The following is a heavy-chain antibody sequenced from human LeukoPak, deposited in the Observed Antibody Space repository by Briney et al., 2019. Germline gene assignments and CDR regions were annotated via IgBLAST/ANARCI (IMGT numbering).Heavy chain of an antibody. CDR1: GFNIDDYY. CDR3: ARDRNPVTTVPDY. D-gene: IGHD4-17*01. Sequence: PGGSLRLSCAASGFNIDDYYMSWIRQAPGKGLEWVSHISLSGGTIHYADSVRGRFTVSRDNPKNTLYLQMNSLRAEDTAVYYCARDRNPVTTVPDYWGQGTLVTVSS. J-gene: IGHJ4*02. CDR2: ISLSGGTI. V-gene: IGHV3-11*04.